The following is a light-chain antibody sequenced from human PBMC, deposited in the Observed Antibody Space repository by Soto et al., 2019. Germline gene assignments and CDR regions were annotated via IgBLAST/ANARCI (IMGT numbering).Light chain of an antibody. CDR3: QKCNTAPLP. CDR2: SAS. CDR1: QDISVY. Sequence: DIQMTQSPSSLSAAVGDRVTITCRASQDISVYLAWYQQKPGKVSKRLIYSASTLQSGVPSRFSGSGSWTDFTLTISSLQPEDVATYCCQKCNTAPLPFGQGTRQEIK. V-gene: IGKV1-27*01. J-gene: IGKJ5*01.